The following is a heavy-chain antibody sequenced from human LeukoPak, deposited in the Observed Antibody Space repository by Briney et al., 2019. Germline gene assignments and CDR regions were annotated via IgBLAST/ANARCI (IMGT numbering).Heavy chain of an antibody. CDR2: INHSGST. V-gene: IGHV4-34*01. CDR3: ARGPHIAAAGTGRFWNY. Sequence: SETRSLTCAVYGGSFSGYYWSWIRQPPGKGLEWIGEINHSGSTNYNPSLKSRVTISVDTSKNQFSLKLSSVTAADTAVYYCARGPHIAAAGTGRFWNYWGQGTLVTVSS. CDR1: GGSFSGYY. D-gene: IGHD6-13*01. J-gene: IGHJ4*02.